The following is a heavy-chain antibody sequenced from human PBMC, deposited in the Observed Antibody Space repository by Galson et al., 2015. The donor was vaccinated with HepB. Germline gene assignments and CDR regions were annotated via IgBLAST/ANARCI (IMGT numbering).Heavy chain of an antibody. CDR2: IGGATSRT. CDR3: AKDSLQYALDI. V-gene: IGHV3-23*01. Sequence: SLRLPCAASGLTFRHYAMNWVRQTPGKGLEWVSVIGGATSRTDYADSVKGRITVPRDNHKNTLYLQMNSLRGEDTAVYYCAKDSLQYALDIWGQGTMVTVSS. D-gene: IGHD5-24*01. J-gene: IGHJ3*02. CDR1: GLTFRHYA.